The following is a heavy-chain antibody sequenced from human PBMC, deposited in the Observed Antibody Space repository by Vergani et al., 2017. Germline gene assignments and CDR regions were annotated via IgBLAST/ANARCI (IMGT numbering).Heavy chain of an antibody. J-gene: IGHJ5*02. Sequence: QVQLQESGPGLVKPSQTLPLPCTVSGGSISSGSYYLSWIRQPAGKGLEWIGRIYTSGSTNYNPSLKSRVTISVDTSKNQFSLKLSSVTDADTAVYYCAXGVQWLVGYNWFDPWGQGTLVTVSS. CDR3: AXGVQWLVGYNWFDP. CDR1: GGSISSGSYY. CDR2: IYTSGST. V-gene: IGHV4-61*02. D-gene: IGHD6-19*01.